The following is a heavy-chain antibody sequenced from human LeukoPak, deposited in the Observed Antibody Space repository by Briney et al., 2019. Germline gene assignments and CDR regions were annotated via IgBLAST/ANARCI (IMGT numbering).Heavy chain of an antibody. CDR1: EYTFTSYY. Sequence: GASVKVSCKASEYTFTSYYMHWVRQAPGQGLEWMGIINPSGGSTTYAQKFQGRVTMTRDTSTSTVHMERSSLRSEDTSVYYCARVSSGYEGSDYWGQGTLVTVSS. V-gene: IGHV1-46*01. CDR3: ARVSSGYEGSDY. CDR2: INPSGGST. J-gene: IGHJ4*02. D-gene: IGHD5-12*01.